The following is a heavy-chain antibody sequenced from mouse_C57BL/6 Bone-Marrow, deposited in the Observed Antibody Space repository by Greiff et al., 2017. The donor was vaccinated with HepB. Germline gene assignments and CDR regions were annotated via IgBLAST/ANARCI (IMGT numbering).Heavy chain of an antibody. J-gene: IGHJ1*03. CDR2: INPDSSTI. D-gene: IGHD1-1*01. V-gene: IGHV4-1*01. CDR1: GIDFSRYW. Sequence: EVKLMESGGGLVQPGGSLKLSCAASGIDFSRYWMSWVRRAPGKGLEWIGEINPDSSTINYAPSLKDKFIISRDNAKNTLYLQMSKVRSEDTALYYCAGPVGYGSSYWGYFDVWGTGTTVTVSS. CDR3: AGPVGYGSSYWGYFDV.